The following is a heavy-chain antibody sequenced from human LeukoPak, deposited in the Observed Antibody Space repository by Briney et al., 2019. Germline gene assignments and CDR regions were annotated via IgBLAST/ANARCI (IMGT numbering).Heavy chain of an antibody. Sequence: GGSLRLSCVVSGFTVSNNYMSWVRQAPRKGLEWVSLIYSGGSTYYADSVKGRFTISRDNSKNTAYLQMNSLRAEDTALYYCAKDFGLRLGELSLNYWGQGTLVTVSS. J-gene: IGHJ4*02. CDR3: AKDFGLRLGELSLNY. V-gene: IGHV3-53*05. D-gene: IGHD3-16*02. CDR1: GFTVSNNY. CDR2: IYSGGST.